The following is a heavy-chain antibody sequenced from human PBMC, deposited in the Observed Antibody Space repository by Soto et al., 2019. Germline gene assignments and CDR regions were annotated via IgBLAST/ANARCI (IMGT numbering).Heavy chain of an antibody. V-gene: IGHV3-23*01. Sequence: EVQLLESGGGLVQPGGSLRLSCAASGFTFSSYAMSWVRQAPGKGLEWVSAISGSGGSTYYADSVKGRFTISRDNSKNTLYLQMISLRAEDTAVDYCAKVISGWYGYLCDYWGQGTLVTVSS. CDR3: AKVISGWYGYLCDY. CDR2: ISGSGGST. CDR1: GFTFSSYA. J-gene: IGHJ4*02. D-gene: IGHD6-19*01.